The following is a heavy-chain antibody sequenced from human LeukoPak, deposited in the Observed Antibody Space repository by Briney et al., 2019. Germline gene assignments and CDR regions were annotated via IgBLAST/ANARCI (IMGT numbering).Heavy chain of an antibody. V-gene: IGHV1-69*04. D-gene: IGHD2-15*01. CDR3: ANYPALDCSGGSCYYFDY. CDR2: IIPTFGIA. Sequence: GASVKVSCKASGGTFSSYAISWVRQAPGQGLEWMGRIIPTFGIANYAQKFQGRVTITADKSTSTAYMELSSLRSEDTAVYYCANYPALDCSGGSCYYFDYWGQGTLVTVSS. J-gene: IGHJ4*02. CDR1: GGTFSSYA.